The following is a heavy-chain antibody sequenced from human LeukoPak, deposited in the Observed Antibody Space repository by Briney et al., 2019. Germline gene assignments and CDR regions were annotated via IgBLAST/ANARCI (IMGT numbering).Heavy chain of an antibody. CDR2: ISSSSSYI. Sequence: PGGSLRLSCAASGFTFSSYSTNWVRQAPGKGLEWVSSISSSSSYIYYADSVKGRFTISRDNAKNSLYLQMNSLRAEDTAVYYCATLATSYLSSHYMDVWGKGTTVTVSS. D-gene: IGHD2/OR15-2a*01. CDR3: ATLATSYLSSHYMDV. CDR1: GFTFSSYS. J-gene: IGHJ6*03. V-gene: IGHV3-21*01.